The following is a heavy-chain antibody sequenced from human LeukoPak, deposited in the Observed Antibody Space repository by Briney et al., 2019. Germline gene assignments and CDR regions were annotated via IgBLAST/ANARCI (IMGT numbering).Heavy chain of an antibody. D-gene: IGHD3-22*01. Sequence: ASVKVSCKASGYTFTGYYMHWVRQAPGQGLEWMGWINPNSGGTNYAQKFQGRVTMTRDTSISTAYMELSRLRSDDTAVYYCARAEPYYYDSSGYCFYWGQGTLVTVSS. CDR1: GYTFTGYY. V-gene: IGHV1-2*02. CDR3: ARAEPYYYDSSGYCFY. CDR2: INPNSGGT. J-gene: IGHJ4*02.